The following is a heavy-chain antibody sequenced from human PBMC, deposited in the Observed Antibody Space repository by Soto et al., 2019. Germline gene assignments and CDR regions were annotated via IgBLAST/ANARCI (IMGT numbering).Heavy chain of an antibody. V-gene: IGHV4-30-2*01. Sequence: QLQLQESGSGLVKPSQTLSLTCAVSGGSISSGGYSCNWIRQPPGKGLEWIGYIYHSGSTYYNPSLKSRVTISVDRSKHQFSLKLSSVTAADTAVYYCASGVTTVTTFDYWGQGTLVTVSS. CDR1: GGSISSGGYS. J-gene: IGHJ4*02. CDR3: ASGVTTVTTFDY. CDR2: IYHSGST. D-gene: IGHD4-17*01.